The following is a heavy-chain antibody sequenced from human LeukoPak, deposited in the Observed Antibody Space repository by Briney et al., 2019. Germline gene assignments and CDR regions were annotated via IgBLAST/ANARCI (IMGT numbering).Heavy chain of an antibody. CDR1: GFTFSSYA. CDR2: ISTTGDTT. D-gene: IGHD3-22*01. Sequence: GGSLRLSCAASGFTFSSYAMSWVRQAPGKGLEWVSGISTTGDTTSHADSVKGRFTISRDNHRNTLYMEMNSLRVEDTAVYYCAIMHRYYDGSGYWVQWGQGTLVTVSS. J-gene: IGHJ4*02. V-gene: IGHV3-23*01. CDR3: AIMHRYYDGSGYWVQ.